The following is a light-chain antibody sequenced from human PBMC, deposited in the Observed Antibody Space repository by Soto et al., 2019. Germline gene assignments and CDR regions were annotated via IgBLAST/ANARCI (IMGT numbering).Light chain of an antibody. CDR3: QQRQYWPPIT. Sequence: VVLTQSPATLSFSPCEIATLSCSSSQSVSEFLAWYQQKPGQAPRLLIYDTSNRATGVPARFSGSGSGTDFTLTISSLEPEDCAIYYCQQRQYWPPITFGQGTRLEIK. CDR2: DTS. CDR1: QSVSEF. J-gene: IGKJ5*01. V-gene: IGKV3-11*01.